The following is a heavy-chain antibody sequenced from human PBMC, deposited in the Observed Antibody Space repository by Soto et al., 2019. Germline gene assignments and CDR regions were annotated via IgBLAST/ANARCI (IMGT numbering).Heavy chain of an antibody. V-gene: IGHV3-23*01. CDR1: GFTFSSYA. Sequence: EVQLLESGGGLVQPGGSLTLSWATSGFTFSSYAMVWVRQAAEKGLEGVASISNNGDTAYYADSVKGRFTISRGNSENTLYLQMNGLRADDTALYFCAKSRVFIGSIVTLLDSWGQGTQVTVSS. CDR2: ISNNGDTA. CDR3: AKSRVFIGSIVTLLDS. J-gene: IGHJ4*02. D-gene: IGHD3-16*02.